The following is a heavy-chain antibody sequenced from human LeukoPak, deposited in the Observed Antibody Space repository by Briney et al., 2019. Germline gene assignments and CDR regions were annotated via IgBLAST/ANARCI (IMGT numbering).Heavy chain of an antibody. CDR2: IYHSGST. CDR3: ARMNLAASGTPFDY. D-gene: IGHD6-13*01. V-gene: IGHV4-38-2*02. Sequence: SETLSLTCTVSGYSISSGYYWGWIRQPPGKGLEWIGSIYHSGSTNYNPSLKSRVSISVDTSKNQFSLKVNFVTAADTALYYCARMNLAASGTPFDYWGPGILVTVSS. J-gene: IGHJ4*02. CDR1: GYSISSGYY.